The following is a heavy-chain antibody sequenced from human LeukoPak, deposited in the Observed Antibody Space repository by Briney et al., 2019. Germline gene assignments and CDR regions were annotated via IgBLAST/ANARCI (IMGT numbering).Heavy chain of an antibody. J-gene: IGHJ4*02. CDR2: INLSGDRT. Sequence: ASVTVSCTASGYTFTSYYLHWVRQAPGQGLEWIGTINLSGDRTSYAQKIQGRVTMTRDTSTSTVYMELSSLTSEDTAVYYCARDIGSGYYNFDYWGQGTLVTVSS. CDR1: GYTFTSYY. CDR3: ARDIGSGYYNFDY. V-gene: IGHV1-46*01. D-gene: IGHD5-12*01.